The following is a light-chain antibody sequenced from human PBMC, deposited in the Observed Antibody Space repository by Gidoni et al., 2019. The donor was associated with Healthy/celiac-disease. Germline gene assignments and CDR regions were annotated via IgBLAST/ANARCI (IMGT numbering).Light chain of an antibody. CDR1: QSVSSY. CDR3: QQRSNWPIT. Sequence: EIVLTQSPATLSLSPGERATLSCRASQSVSSYLDWYQQKPGQAPRLLIYDASNRATGIPARFSGSGSGTDFTLTISSLEPEDFAVYYCQQRSNWPITFXXXTRLEIK. V-gene: IGKV3-11*01. J-gene: IGKJ5*01. CDR2: DAS.